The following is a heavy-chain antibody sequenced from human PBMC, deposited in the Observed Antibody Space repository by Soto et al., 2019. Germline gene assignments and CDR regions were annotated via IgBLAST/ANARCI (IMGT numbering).Heavy chain of an antibody. Sequence: XSVKVSFKASGYTFTGYYMHWVRQAPGQGLEWMGWINPNSGGTNYAQKFQGRVTMTRDTSISTAYMELSRLRSDDTAVYYCARGLVSEQLVQSDWGQGTLVTVSS. CDR1: GYTFTGYY. J-gene: IGHJ4*02. CDR2: INPNSGGT. CDR3: ARGLVSEQLVQSD. V-gene: IGHV1-2*02. D-gene: IGHD6-6*01.